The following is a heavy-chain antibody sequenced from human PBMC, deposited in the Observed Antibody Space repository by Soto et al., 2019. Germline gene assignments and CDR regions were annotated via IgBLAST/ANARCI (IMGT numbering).Heavy chain of an antibody. CDR2: ISAYNGNT. D-gene: IGHD3-9*01. Sequence: ASVKVSCKASGYTFTSYGISWVRQAPGQGLEWMGWISAYNGNTNYAQKLQGRVTMTTDTSTSTAYMELRSLRSDDTAVYYCARDGDYDSLTGYYPKGAFDIWGQGTMVTVSS. V-gene: IGHV1-18*01. CDR1: GYTFTSYG. J-gene: IGHJ3*02. CDR3: ARDGDYDSLTGYYPKGAFDI.